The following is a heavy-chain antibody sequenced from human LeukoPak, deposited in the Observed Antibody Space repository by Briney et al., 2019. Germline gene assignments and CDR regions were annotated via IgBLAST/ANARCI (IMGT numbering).Heavy chain of an antibody. CDR3: ARYSAFAHNDY. J-gene: IGHJ4*02. D-gene: IGHD2-21*01. V-gene: IGHV4-30-2*01. Sequence: SQTLSLTCTVSSGSVSSGGYYWSWIRQPPGKGLEWIGYIYHSGSTYYNPSLKRRVTISVDRSKNQFSLKLSSVTAADTAVYYCARYSAFAHNDYWGQGTLVTVSS. CDR1: SGSVSSGGYY. CDR2: IYHSGST.